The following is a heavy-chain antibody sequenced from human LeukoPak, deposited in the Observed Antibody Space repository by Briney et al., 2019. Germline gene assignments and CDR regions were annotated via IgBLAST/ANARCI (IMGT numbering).Heavy chain of an antibody. V-gene: IGHV4-30-2*01. Sequence: SQTLSLTCAVSGDSISSGGYSWSWIRQPPGKGLEWIGYIYHSGSTYYNPSLKSRVTISVDRSKNQFSLKLSSVTAADTAVYYCARGQSYGDSPLDFDYWGQGTLVTVSS. J-gene: IGHJ4*02. CDR2: IYHSGST. D-gene: IGHD4-17*01. CDR1: GDSISSGGYS. CDR3: ARGQSYGDSPLDFDY.